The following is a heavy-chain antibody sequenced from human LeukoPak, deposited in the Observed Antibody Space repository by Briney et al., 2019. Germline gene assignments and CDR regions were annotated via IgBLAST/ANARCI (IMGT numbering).Heavy chain of an antibody. V-gene: IGHV4-61*02. CDR2: IYTSGST. Sequence: PSETLSLTCTVSGGSISSGSYYWSWIRQPAGQRLEWIGRIYTSGSTNYNPSLKSRVTISVDTSKNQFSLKLSSVTAADTAVYYCARGRDSSGYDFDYWGQGTLVTVSS. CDR1: GGSISSGSYY. D-gene: IGHD3-22*01. J-gene: IGHJ4*02. CDR3: ARGRDSSGYDFDY.